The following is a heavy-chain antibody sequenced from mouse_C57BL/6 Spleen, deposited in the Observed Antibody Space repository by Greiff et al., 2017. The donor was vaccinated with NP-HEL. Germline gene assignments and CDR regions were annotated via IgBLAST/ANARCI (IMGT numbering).Heavy chain of an antibody. CDR1: GFNIKDDY. V-gene: IGHV14-4*01. J-gene: IGHJ2*01. CDR3: TTCDGYY. D-gene: IGHD2-3*01. Sequence: EVQLQQSGAELVRPGASVKLSCTASGFNIKDDYMHWVKQRPEQGLEWIGWIDPENGDTEYASKFQGKATITADTSSNTAYLQLSSLTSEDTAVYYCTTCDGYYWGQGTTLTVSS. CDR2: IDPENGDT.